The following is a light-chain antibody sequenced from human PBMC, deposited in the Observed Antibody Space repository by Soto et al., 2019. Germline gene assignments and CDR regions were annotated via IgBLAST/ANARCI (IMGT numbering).Light chain of an antibody. Sequence: QSALTQPASVSGSPGQSIAISCTGTSSDVGGYNFVSWYQQHPGKVPEIIIFDVSNRPSGVSDRFSGSKSGNTASLTISGLQAEDEADYYCSSFSSSSTRVFGGGTQLTVL. J-gene: IGLJ3*02. CDR1: SSDVGGYNF. V-gene: IGLV2-14*03. CDR2: DVS. CDR3: SSFSSSSTRV.